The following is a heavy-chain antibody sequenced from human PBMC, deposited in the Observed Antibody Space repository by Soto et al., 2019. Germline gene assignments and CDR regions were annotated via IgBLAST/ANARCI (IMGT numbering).Heavy chain of an antibody. CDR2: IAYDGSNE. J-gene: IGHJ6*02. V-gene: IGHV3-30*18. CDR3: AKMTTAIGYYYHAMDV. D-gene: IGHD5-18*01. CDR1: GYTFSRYG. Sequence: QVQLVESGGGVVQPGGSLRLSCAASGYTFSRYGMHWVRQAPGKGLEWVTFIAYDGSNEYYADSVKGRFTIARDNSKNTLYLQMNSLRAEDTAVYYCAKMTTAIGYYYHAMDVWGQGTTVSVSS.